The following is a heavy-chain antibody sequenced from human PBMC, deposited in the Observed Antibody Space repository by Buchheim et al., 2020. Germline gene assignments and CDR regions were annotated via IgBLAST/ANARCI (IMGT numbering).Heavy chain of an antibody. V-gene: IGHV3-30*18. J-gene: IGHJ6*02. CDR3: AKGRLRRAYCSGGSCHKPSYYYGMDV. Sequence: QVQLVESGGGVVQPGRSLRLSCAASGFTFSSYGMHWVRQAPGKGLEWVAVISYDGSNKYYADSVKGRFTISRDNSKNTLYLQMNSLRAEDTAVYYCAKGRLRRAYCSGGSCHKPSYYYGMDVWGQGTT. D-gene: IGHD2-15*01. CDR1: GFTFSSYG. CDR2: ISYDGSNK.